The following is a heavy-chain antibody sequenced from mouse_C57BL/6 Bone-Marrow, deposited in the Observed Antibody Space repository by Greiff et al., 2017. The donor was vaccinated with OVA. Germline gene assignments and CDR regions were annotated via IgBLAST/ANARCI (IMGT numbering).Heavy chain of an antibody. V-gene: IGHV1-22*01. D-gene: IGHD2-1*01. Sequence: EVQLQQSGPELVKPGASVKMSCKASGYTFTDYNMHWVKQSHGKSLEWIGYINPNNGGTSYNQKFKGKATLTVTKSSSTAYMELRSLTSEDSAVYYCARDGDGNNYFDYWGQGTTLTVSS. CDR3: ARDGDGNNYFDY. J-gene: IGHJ2*01. CDR1: GYTFTDYN. CDR2: INPNNGGT.